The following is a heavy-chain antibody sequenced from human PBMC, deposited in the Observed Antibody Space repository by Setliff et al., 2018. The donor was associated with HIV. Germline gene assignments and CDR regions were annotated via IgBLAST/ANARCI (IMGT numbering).Heavy chain of an antibody. D-gene: IGHD1-1*01. CDR1: DSGTYY. CDR3: ARDVRGPMERTFYT. V-gene: IGHV4-4*07. J-gene: IGHJ5*02. CDR2: VSSRGDT. Sequence: SETLSLTCTVSDSGTYYWSWIRQPAGKGLEWSGRVSSRGDTNYNPSLKSRVTISLDTSKNQFSRKMTSVTAADTAFYFCARDVRGPMERTFYTWGQGTRGTVSS.